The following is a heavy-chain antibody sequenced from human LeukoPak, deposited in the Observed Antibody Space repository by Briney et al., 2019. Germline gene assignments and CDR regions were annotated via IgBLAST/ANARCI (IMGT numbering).Heavy chain of an antibody. D-gene: IGHD2-21*02. V-gene: IGHV4-59*01. CDR1: GGSISSYY. J-gene: IGHJ3*02. Sequence: SDTLSLTCTVSGGSISSYYWSWIRQPPGKGLEWIGYIYYSGSTNYNPSLKSRVTISVDTSKNQFSLKLSSVTAADTAVYYCARDRYCGGDCTPGAFDIWGQGTMVTVSS. CDR2: IYYSGST. CDR3: ARDRYCGGDCTPGAFDI.